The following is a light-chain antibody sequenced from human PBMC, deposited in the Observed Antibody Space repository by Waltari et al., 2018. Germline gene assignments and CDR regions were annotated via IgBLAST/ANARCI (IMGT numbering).Light chain of an antibody. V-gene: IGLV2-14*03. CDR2: DVS. J-gene: IGLJ2*01. CDR3: SSYTSSSSVV. CDR1: SSALGGYNL. Sequence: QSALTQPASVSGSPGQSITISCTGSSSALGGYNLASWYQQHPGKAPKLMIYDVSNRPSGVSNRFSGSKSGNTASLTISGLQAEDEADYYCSSYTSSSSVVFGGGTKLTVL.